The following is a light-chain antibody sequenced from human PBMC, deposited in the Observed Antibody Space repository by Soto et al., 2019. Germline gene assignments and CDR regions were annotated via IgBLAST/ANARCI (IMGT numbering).Light chain of an antibody. CDR2: LGS. Sequence: DIVMTQSPLSLPVTPGEPASISCRSSQSLLHSDGYNYLDWYLQKPGQSPQLLIYLGSNRASGVPYRFSGSGSGTEFTLKISRVEAEDVGVYYCMQPRKHPRTFGQGTKVELK. V-gene: IGKV2-28*01. J-gene: IGKJ1*01. CDR3: MQPRKHPRT. CDR1: QSLLHSDGYNY.